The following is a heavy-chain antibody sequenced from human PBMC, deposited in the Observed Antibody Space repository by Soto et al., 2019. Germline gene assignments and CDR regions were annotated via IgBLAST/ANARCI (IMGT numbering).Heavy chain of an antibody. V-gene: IGHV3-23*01. CDR1: GFSFSGYA. J-gene: IGHJ5*01. CDR3: VVAGGGDTWWQGAS. Sequence: EVQLLESGGGSVQPGGSLRLSCAASGFSFSGYAMAWVRQGPGKGLEWVSGISGSGATTYYADSVKRRSTSSRNNSKNTLSLQVNRLSAVDTAVYCCVVAGGGDTWWQGASWGDGSLVTVSS. D-gene: IGHD2-8*02. CDR2: ISGSGATT.